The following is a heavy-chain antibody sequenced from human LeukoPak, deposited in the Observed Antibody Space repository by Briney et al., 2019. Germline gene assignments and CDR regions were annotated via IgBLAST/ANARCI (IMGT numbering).Heavy chain of an antibody. CDR1: GGSISSSSYY. V-gene: IGHV4-39*07. Sequence: SETLSLTCTVSGGSISSSSYYWGWIRQPPGKGLEWIGSIYYSGSTYYNPSLKSRVTISVDTSKNQFSLQLNSVTPEDTAVYYCAREEGYSSGWYTNAYYFDYWGQGTLVTVSS. J-gene: IGHJ4*02. D-gene: IGHD6-19*01. CDR2: IYYSGST. CDR3: AREEGYSSGWYTNAYYFDY.